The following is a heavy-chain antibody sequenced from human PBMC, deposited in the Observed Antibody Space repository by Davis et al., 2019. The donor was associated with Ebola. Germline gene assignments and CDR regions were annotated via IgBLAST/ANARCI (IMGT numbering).Heavy chain of an antibody. J-gene: IGHJ4*02. CDR1: GYTFTNYG. CDR3: ARAQFPTTSDH. Sequence: ASVKVSCKASGYTFTNYGITWVRQAPGQGLEWMGWINPHNGNTNYAQNVQGRVTMTTDTTTSTAYMEVGSLRSDDTAVYYCARAQFPTTSDHWGQGTLVTVSS. CDR2: INPHNGNT. D-gene: IGHD1-1*01. V-gene: IGHV1-18*04.